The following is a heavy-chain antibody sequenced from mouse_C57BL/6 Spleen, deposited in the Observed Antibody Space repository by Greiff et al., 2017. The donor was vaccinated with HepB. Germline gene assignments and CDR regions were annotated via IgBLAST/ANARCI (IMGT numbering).Heavy chain of an antibody. CDR2: IDPSDSYT. D-gene: IGHD1-1*01. CDR1: GYTFTSYW. CDR3: ARPTVVGRGYAMDY. V-gene: IGHV1-69*01. Sequence: VKLQQPGAELVMPGASVKLSCKASGYTFTSYWMHWVKQRPGQGLEWIGEIDPSDSYTNYNQKFKGKSTLTVDKSSSTAYMQLSSLTSEDSAVYYCARPTVVGRGYAMDYWGQGTSVTVSS. J-gene: IGHJ4*01.